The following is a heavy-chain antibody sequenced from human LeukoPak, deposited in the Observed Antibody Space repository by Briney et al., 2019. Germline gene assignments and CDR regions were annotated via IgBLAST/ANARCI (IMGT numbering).Heavy chain of an antibody. CDR3: ATLYYYDSSGYPFDY. Sequence: ASVKVSCXASGYTFTGYYMHWVRQAPGQGLEWVGRINPNSGGTNYAQKFQGRVTMTRDTSISTAYMELSRLRSDDTAVYYCATLYYYDSSGYPFDYWGQGTLVTVSS. J-gene: IGHJ4*02. CDR2: INPNSGGT. D-gene: IGHD3-22*01. CDR1: GYTFTGYY. V-gene: IGHV1-2*06.